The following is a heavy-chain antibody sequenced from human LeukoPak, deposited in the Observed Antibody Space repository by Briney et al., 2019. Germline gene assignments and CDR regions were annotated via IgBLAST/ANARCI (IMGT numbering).Heavy chain of an antibody. D-gene: IGHD4-11*01. Sequence: GGSLRLSCAASGFTFSSYWMHWVRQTPGKGLVWVSRINNDGSSTRNADAVKGRFTISRDNAKNTLYLQMNSLRPEDTAVYYCAKDSYSKGDYWGQGTLVTVSS. J-gene: IGHJ4*02. CDR1: GFTFSSYW. CDR2: INNDGSST. CDR3: AKDSYSKGDY. V-gene: IGHV3-74*01.